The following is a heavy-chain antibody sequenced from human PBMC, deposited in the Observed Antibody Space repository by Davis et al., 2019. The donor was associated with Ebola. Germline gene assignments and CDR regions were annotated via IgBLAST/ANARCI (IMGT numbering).Heavy chain of an antibody. Sequence: PGGSLRLSCAASGFTINSYWMSWVRRAPGKGLEWVANIKKDGTERDYGHSVKGRFTISRDDATNSLYLQMNNLRAEDTAVYYCARGVYWGQGILVTVSS. CDR1: GFTINSYW. CDR2: IKKDGTER. CDR3: ARGVY. V-gene: IGHV3-7*04. J-gene: IGHJ4*02.